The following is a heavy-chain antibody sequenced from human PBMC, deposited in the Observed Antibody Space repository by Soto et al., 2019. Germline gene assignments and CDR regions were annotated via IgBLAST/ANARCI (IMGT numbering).Heavy chain of an antibody. CDR3: ARPKXVVVPAANYYYYYGMDV. CDR1: GGTFSSYA. V-gene: IGHV1-69*06. J-gene: IGHJ6*01. Sequence: GASVKVSCKASGGTFSSYAISWVRQAPGQGLEWMGGIIPIFGTANYAQKFQGRVTITADKSTSTAYMELSSLRSEDTAVYYCARPKXVVVPAANYYYYYGMDVWGQGTTVTVSS. CDR2: IIPIFGTA. D-gene: IGHD2-2*01.